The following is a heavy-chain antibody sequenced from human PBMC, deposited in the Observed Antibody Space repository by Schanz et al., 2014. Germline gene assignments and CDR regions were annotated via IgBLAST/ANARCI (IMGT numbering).Heavy chain of an antibody. D-gene: IGHD2-2*01. V-gene: IGHV3-30*18. CDR3: AKVAPAATYLDS. Sequence: VQLVESGGDLVKPGGSLRLSCEASGFTFSNYGMNWVRQAPEKGLEWVAVISYEGSKKYYPDSVQGRFTISRDNAKNSLFLQMNSLSAEDTAVYYCAKVAPAATYLDSWGLGTLVTVSS. CDR2: ISYEGSKK. CDR1: GFTFSNYG. J-gene: IGHJ4*02.